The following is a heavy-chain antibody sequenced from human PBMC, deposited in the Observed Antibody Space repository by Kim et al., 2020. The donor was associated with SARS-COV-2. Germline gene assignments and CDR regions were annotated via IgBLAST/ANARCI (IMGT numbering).Heavy chain of an antibody. Sequence: SLLLSFSSSFFPFLPSLLPFFRQAPGKGLEWVSAIDGSGVSRNYADSVKGRFTISRDNSKNRLYLQMNRLRDEDTAVYYCVKDGPNWGSYFDNWGQGT. J-gene: IGHJ4*02. CDR2: IDGSGVSR. V-gene: IGHV3-23*01. D-gene: IGHD7-27*01. CDR3: VKDGPNWGSYFDN. CDR1: FFPFLPSL.